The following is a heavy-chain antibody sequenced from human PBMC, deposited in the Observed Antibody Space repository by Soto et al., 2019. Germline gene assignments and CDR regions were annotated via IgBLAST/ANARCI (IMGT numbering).Heavy chain of an antibody. CDR1: GYTFTSYA. J-gene: IGHJ4*02. Sequence: ASVKVSCKASGYTFTSYAMHWVRQAPGQRLEWMGWINADNGNTKYAQKFQGRVTITTDTSTSTAYMELRSLRSDDTAVYYCARDPYYAPYYFEYWGQGTLVTVSS. V-gene: IGHV1-3*01. CDR3: ARDPYYAPYYFEY. D-gene: IGHD3-16*01. CDR2: INADNGNT.